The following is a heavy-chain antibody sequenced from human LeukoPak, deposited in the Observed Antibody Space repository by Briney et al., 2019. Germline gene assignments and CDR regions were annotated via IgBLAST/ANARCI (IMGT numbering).Heavy chain of an antibody. Sequence: SETLSLTCGVSGGSISSGGKTWSWIRQPPGKGLEWIGYIYHSGRTFYNPSLKSRVTISLDRSENQFSLKVTSVTAADTAVYYCGRGGGSIGPVGSSPFDYWGQGTLVTVSS. CDR1: GGSISSGGKT. CDR2: IYHSGRT. D-gene: IGHD3-16*01. V-gene: IGHV4-30-2*01. J-gene: IGHJ4*02. CDR3: GRGGGSIGPVGSSPFDY.